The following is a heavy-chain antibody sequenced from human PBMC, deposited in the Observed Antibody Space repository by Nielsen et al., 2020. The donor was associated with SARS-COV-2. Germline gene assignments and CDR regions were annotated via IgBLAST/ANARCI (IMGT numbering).Heavy chain of an antibody. CDR2: ISWNSGSI. J-gene: IGHJ6*02. D-gene: IGHD1-1*01. Sequence: GGSLRLSCAASGFTFDDYGMSWVRQAPGKGLEWVSGISWNSGSIGYADSVKGRFTISRDNAKNSLYLQMNSLRAEDTALYYCAKDTGSGMDVWGQGTTVTVSS. CDR1: GFTFDDYG. CDR3: AKDTGSGMDV. V-gene: IGHV3-9*01.